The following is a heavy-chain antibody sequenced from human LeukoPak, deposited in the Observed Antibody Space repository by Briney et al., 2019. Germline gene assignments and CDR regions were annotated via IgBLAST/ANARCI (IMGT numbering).Heavy chain of an antibody. CDR1: GGSFSGYY. Sequence: SETLSLTCAVYGGSFSGYYWSWIRQPPGKGLEWIGEINHSGSTNYNPSLKSRVTISVDTSKNQFSLKLSSVTAADTAVYYCARRFRRDGYRWLGWFDPWGRGTLVTVSS. D-gene: IGHD5-24*01. CDR2: INHSGST. J-gene: IGHJ5*02. V-gene: IGHV4-34*01. CDR3: ARRFRRDGYRWLGWFDP.